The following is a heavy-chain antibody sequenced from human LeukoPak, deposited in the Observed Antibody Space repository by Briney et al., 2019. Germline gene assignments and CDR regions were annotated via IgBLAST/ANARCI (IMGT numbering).Heavy chain of an antibody. V-gene: IGHV4-59*01. Sequence: KPSETLSLTCTVSGGSISSYYWSWIRQPPGKGLEWIGYIYYSGSTNYNPSLKSRVTISVDTSKNQFSLKLSSVTAADTAVYYCARGPYIAARPAYFDYWGQGTLVTVSS. J-gene: IGHJ4*02. CDR3: ARGPYIAARPAYFDY. CDR2: IYYSGST. D-gene: IGHD6-6*01. CDR1: GGSISSYY.